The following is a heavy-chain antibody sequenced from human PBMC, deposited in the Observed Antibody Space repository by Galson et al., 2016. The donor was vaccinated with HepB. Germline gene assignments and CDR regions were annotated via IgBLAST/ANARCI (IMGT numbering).Heavy chain of an antibody. CDR1: GFTFSHYW. D-gene: IGHD7-27*01. V-gene: IGHV3-74*01. J-gene: IGHJ2*01. CDR3: ARERDSPDNWGLGDWYLDL. Sequence: SLRLSCAVSGFTFSHYWMHWVRQVPGKGLVWVSRIKRDGTTTTYADSVRGRFTISRDNAKNTLYLQMNNLRAEDTAVYYWARERDSPDNWGLGDWYLDLWGRGTLVTVSS. CDR2: IKRDGTTT.